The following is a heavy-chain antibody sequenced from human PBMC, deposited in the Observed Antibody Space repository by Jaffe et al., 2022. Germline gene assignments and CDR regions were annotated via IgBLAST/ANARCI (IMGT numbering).Heavy chain of an antibody. D-gene: IGHD3-22*01. J-gene: IGHJ4*02. CDR1: GFSFVDYA. V-gene: IGHV3-49*03. CDR3: SRFNAFYHESRAHYFDY. CDR2: IGAKAYGETT. Sequence: EVQLVESGGALVQPGRSLRLSCTASGFSFVDYALTWFRQAPGKGLEWVGFIGAKAYGETTEYAASVKGRFTISRDDSKSIAYLQMNSPDTEDTAVYYCSRFNAFYHESRAHYFDYWGQGTLVTVSS.